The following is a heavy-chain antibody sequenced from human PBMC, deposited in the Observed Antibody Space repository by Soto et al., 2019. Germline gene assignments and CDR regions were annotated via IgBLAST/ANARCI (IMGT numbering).Heavy chain of an antibody. V-gene: IGHV1-8*01. D-gene: IGHD1-7*01. J-gene: IGHJ4*02. CDR3: VSGRLVAGTVDY. CDR1: GYTFTSYD. CDR2: MNPSTGST. Sequence: QVQLVQSGAEVKKPGASVKVSCKASGYTFTSYDIKWVRQATGQGLEWMGWMNPSTGSTGFAQKFQGRVTMISNTSMSTAYLELSSLTSEDTAVYYCVSGRLVAGTVDYWGQGTLVTVSS.